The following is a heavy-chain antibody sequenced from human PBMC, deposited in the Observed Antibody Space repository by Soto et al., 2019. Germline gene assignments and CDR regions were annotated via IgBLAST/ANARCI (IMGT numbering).Heavy chain of an antibody. V-gene: IGHV4-34*01. J-gene: IGHJ6*02. Sequence: SETLSLTCAVYGGSFSGYYWSWIRQPPGKGLEWIGEINHSGSTNYNPSLKSRVTIPVDTSKNQFSLKLSSVTAADTAVYYCASHPYYDILTGYYRAYYYYYGMDVWGQGTTVTV. CDR3: ASHPYYDILTGYYRAYYYYYGMDV. CDR2: INHSGST. D-gene: IGHD3-9*01. CDR1: GGSFSGYY.